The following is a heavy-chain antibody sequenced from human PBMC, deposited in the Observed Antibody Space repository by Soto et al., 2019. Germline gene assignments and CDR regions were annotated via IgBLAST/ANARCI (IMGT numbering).Heavy chain of an antibody. V-gene: IGHV3-66*04. Sequence: GGSLRLSCAASGFTVSSNYMSWVRQAPGKGLEWVSVIYSGGSTYYADSVKGRFTISRDNSKNTLYLQMNSLRAEDTAVYYCARPQRLRGVIDYWGQGTLVTVSS. CDR2: IYSGGST. J-gene: IGHJ4*02. D-gene: IGHD3-16*01. CDR1: GFTVSSNY. CDR3: ARPQRLRGVIDY.